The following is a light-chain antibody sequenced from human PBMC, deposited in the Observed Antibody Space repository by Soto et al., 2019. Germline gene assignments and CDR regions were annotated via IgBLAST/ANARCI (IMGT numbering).Light chain of an antibody. Sequence: EIVLTQSPATLSLSPGERVTLSCRASQNVSTYLAWYQQKPGQAPRLLIYDASDRATGIPARFSGSGSGTDFTLTISSLEPEDSAVYYCQQYNNWPALTFGGGTKVEIK. CDR1: QNVSTY. J-gene: IGKJ4*01. CDR3: QQYNNWPALT. V-gene: IGKV3-11*01. CDR2: DAS.